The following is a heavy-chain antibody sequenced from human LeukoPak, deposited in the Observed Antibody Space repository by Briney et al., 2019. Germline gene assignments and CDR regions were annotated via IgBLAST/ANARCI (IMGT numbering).Heavy chain of an antibody. D-gene: IGHD3-22*01. J-gene: IGHJ4*02. CDR3: ARDRDSSGYSPFGY. CDR1: GYTFTSYG. Sequence: ASVTVSCKASGYTFTSYGISWVRQAPGQGLEWMGWISGYSGDTNFAQKLQGRLTMTTDTSTTTVYMELRSLRSDDTAVYFCARDRDSSGYSPFGYWGQGSLVTVSS. V-gene: IGHV1-18*01. CDR2: ISGYSGDT.